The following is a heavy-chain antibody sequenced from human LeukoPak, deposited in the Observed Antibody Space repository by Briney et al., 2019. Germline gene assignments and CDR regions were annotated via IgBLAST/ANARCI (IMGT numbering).Heavy chain of an antibody. Sequence: SGGSLRLSCAASGFTFRNHIISWIRQPPGKGLEWVANMRQDGSEKFYVDSVKGRFTISRDDAKNSLYLQMDSLRAEDTALYYCAREGDASDFWGQGTTVTVSS. J-gene: IGHJ3*01. V-gene: IGHV3-7*01. CDR3: AREGDASDF. CDR2: MRQDGSEK. CDR1: GFTFRNHI.